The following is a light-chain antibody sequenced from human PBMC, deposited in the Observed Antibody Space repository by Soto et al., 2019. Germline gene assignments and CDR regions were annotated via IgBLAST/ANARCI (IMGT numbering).Light chain of an antibody. J-gene: IGKJ1*01. V-gene: IGKV1-16*02. CDR3: QQYHNYPPS. Sequence: DLQMTQSPSSVSASVGERVTIACRASQDISSHLAWFQQKPGKAPKSLIFGASSLQSGVPSKFSGSGSGTDFTLTIDSLQPEDFATYYCQQYHNYPPSFGQGTKVEIK. CDR2: GAS. CDR1: QDISSH.